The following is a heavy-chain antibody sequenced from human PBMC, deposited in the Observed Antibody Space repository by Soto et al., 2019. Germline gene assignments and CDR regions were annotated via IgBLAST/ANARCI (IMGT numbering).Heavy chain of an antibody. J-gene: IGHJ6*02. CDR2: ISYDGSNK. Sequence: QVQLVESGGGVVQPGRSLRLSCAASGFIFSSYAMHWVRQAPGKGLEWVAVISYDGSNKYHADSVKGRFTISRDNSKDTLYLQMNRLRAADTAVYSCARDRKGAANCYAYYYYCGMDVWGQGTTVTVSS. V-gene: IGHV3-30-3*01. D-gene: IGHD2-2*01. CDR3: ARDRKGAANCYAYYYYCGMDV. CDR1: GFIFSSYA.